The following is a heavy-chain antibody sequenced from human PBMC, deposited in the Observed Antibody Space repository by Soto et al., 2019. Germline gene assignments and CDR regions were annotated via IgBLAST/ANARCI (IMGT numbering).Heavy chain of an antibody. CDR2: ISAYNGNT. J-gene: IGHJ5*02. CDR1: GYTFTSYG. CDR3: ARVGEVLRYFDWLLPPRGFDP. D-gene: IGHD3-9*01. V-gene: IGHV1-18*01. Sequence: ASVKVSCKASGYTFTSYGISWVRQAPGQGLEWMGWISAYNGNTNYAQKLQGRVTMTTDTSTSTAYMELRSLRSDDTAVYYCARVGEVLRYFDWLLPPRGFDPWGQGTLVTV.